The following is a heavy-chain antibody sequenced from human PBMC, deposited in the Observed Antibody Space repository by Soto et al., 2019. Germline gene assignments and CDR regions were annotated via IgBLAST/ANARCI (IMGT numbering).Heavy chain of an antibody. D-gene: IGHD6-25*01. Sequence: GGSLRLSCAASGFTFSSYGMHWVRQAPGKGLEWVAVIWYDGSNKYYADPVKGRFTISRDNSKNTLYLQMNSLRAEDTAVYYCARDPGAGIAARPPEDFDIWGQVAMVT. CDR1: GFTFSSYG. J-gene: IGHJ3*02. V-gene: IGHV3-33*01. CDR2: IWYDGSNK. CDR3: ARDPGAGIAARPPEDFDI.